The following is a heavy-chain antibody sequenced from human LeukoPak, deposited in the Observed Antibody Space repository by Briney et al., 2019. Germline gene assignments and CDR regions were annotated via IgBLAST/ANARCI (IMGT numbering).Heavy chain of an antibody. V-gene: IGHV4-59*01. Sequence: PSETLSLNCTVSGGSISSYYWSWIRQPPGKGLEWIGYVYYSGSTNYNPSLKSRVSISVDTSKNHFSLNLSSVTAADTAVYYCARGPSGSLFDYWGQGTLVTVSS. CDR2: VYYSGST. D-gene: IGHD3-22*01. CDR3: ARGPSGSLFDY. CDR1: GGSISSYY. J-gene: IGHJ4*02.